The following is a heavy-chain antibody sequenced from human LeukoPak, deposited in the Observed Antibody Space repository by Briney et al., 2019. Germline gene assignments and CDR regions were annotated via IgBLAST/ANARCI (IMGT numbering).Heavy chain of an antibody. CDR2: IYYSGST. Sequence: PSETLSLTFTVSGGSISSYYWSWIRQPPGKGLEWIGYIYYSGSTTYNPSLKSRVSISVDTSKNQFSLRLSSVTAADTAVYYCARDKAGYNDYWGQGTLVTVSS. D-gene: IGHD5-24*01. CDR3: ARDKAGYNDY. CDR1: GGSISSYY. V-gene: IGHV4-59*01. J-gene: IGHJ4*02.